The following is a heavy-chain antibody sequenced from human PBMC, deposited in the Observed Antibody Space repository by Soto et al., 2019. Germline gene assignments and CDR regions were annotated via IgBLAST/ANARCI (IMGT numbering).Heavy chain of an antibody. Sequence: SDTLSLTCTVSGGSINTFYWSWVRQPAGKGLEWIGRIFSSGSTSFNPSLESRVAMSVDTSKNHFSLNLSSVTAADMAVYYCAREGSYSAYNFAHGIQLWAFDFWGQGALVTVSS. CDR1: GGSINTFY. CDR3: AREGSYSAYNFAHGIQLWAFDF. CDR2: IFSSGST. J-gene: IGHJ4*02. V-gene: IGHV4-4*07. D-gene: IGHD5-12*01.